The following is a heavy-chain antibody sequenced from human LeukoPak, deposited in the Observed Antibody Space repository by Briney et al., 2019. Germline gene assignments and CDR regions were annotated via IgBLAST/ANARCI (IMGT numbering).Heavy chain of an antibody. D-gene: IGHD4-17*01. CDR2: IYYSGST. Sequence: SETLSLTCTVSGGSISSYYWSWIRQPPGKGLEWIGYIYYSGSTNYNPSLKSRVTISVDTSKNQFSLKLSSVTAADTAVYYCARGYGDWNYFDYWGQGTLVTVSS. CDR1: GGSISSYY. CDR3: ARGYGDWNYFDY. J-gene: IGHJ4*02. V-gene: IGHV4-59*12.